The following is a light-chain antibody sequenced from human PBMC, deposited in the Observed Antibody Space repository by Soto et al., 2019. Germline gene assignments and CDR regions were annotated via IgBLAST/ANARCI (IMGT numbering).Light chain of an antibody. CDR1: QSVSSTY. V-gene: IGKV3-20*01. Sequence: EFVLTQSPGTLSLSPGERATLSCRASQSVSSTYLAWYQQKPGQAPRLLIYGASSRTTAIQDRFSGSGSGTHFTLTISRLEPEDFAVYYCQQYGSSPLTYGGGTKVEIE. CDR3: QQYGSSPLT. CDR2: GAS. J-gene: IGKJ4*01.